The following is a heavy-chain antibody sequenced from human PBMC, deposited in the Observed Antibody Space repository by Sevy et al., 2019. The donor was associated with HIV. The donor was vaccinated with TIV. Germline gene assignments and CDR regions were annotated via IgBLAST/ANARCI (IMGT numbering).Heavy chain of an antibody. Sequence: GGSLRLSCAASGFTFSSYGMHWVRQAPGKGLEWVAVISYDGSNKYYADSVKGRFTISRDNSKNTLYLQMNSLRAEDTAVYYCANQYNKYYFDYWGQGTLVTVSS. CDR3: ANQYNKYYFDY. CDR1: GFTFSSYG. CDR2: ISYDGSNK. V-gene: IGHV3-30*18. D-gene: IGHD1-20*01. J-gene: IGHJ4*02.